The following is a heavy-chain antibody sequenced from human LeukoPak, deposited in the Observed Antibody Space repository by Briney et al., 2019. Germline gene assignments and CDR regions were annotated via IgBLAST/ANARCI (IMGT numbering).Heavy chain of an antibody. CDR3: ARASPTYKYYFDY. D-gene: IGHD1-1*01. Sequence: PGGSLRLSCAASGFTFTDHYMDWVRQAPGKGLEWVGRTGNKANSYTTEYAASVKGRFTISRDDSKNSLYLQMNSLKTEDTAVYFCARASPTYKYYFDYWGQGTLVTVSS. V-gene: IGHV3-72*01. J-gene: IGHJ4*02. CDR1: GFTFTDHY. CDR2: TGNKANSYTT.